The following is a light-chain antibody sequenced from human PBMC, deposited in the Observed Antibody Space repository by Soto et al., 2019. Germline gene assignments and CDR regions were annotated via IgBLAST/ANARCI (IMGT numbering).Light chain of an antibody. Sequence: QSALTQPASVSGSPGQSITISCTGTSSDVGSYNLVSWYQQHPGKAPKLMIYEGNKRPSGVPNRFSGSKSANTASLTISGLQTEDEADYYCCSYAGTNTFVFGTGTQLTVL. CDR3: CSYAGTNTFV. V-gene: IGLV2-23*01. J-gene: IGLJ1*01. CDR1: SSDVGSYNL. CDR2: EGN.